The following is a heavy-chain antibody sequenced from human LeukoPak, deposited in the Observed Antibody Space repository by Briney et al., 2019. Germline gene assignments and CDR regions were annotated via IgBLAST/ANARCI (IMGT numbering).Heavy chain of an antibody. V-gene: IGHV3-7*01. J-gene: IGHJ4*02. CDR3: ARDPESSSFDL. Sequence: GGSLRLSFAASGFRFSTYRMRRGRPTPGKRPEFGANIDQGGSVRNYMDSLKARYTIPRNNAKQSLSLKVNTLRAGHRAVYYCARDPESSSFDLWGRGALVTVSS. D-gene: IGHD6-13*01. CDR2: IDQGGSVR. CDR1: GFRFSTYR.